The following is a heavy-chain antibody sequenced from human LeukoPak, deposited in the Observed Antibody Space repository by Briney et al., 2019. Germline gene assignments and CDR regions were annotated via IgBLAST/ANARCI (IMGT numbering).Heavy chain of an antibody. D-gene: IGHD1-14*01. V-gene: IGHV3-33*01. CDR1: GFTFGGYG. CDR2: IAYDGSRA. Sequence: GGSLRLSCAGSGFTFGGYGMHWFRQTPGKGLEWVAVIAYDGSRAFYADSVKGRFTISRDNSKNTMSVQMDDLRAEDTAVYYCTRYNNALFDYWGQGTLVTVSS. CDR3: TRYNNALFDY. J-gene: IGHJ4*02.